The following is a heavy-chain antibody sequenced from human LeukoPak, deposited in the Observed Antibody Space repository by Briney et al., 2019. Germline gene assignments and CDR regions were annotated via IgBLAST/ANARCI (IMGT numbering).Heavy chain of an antibody. V-gene: IGHV4-59*01. D-gene: IGHD2-2*01. CDR3: ARAFLGPYCSSTSCYLDYYYYMDV. CDR2: IDYRGTT. J-gene: IGHJ6*03. CDR1: GASISNYY. Sequence: SETLSLTCSVSGASISNYYWSWIRQPPGKGLEWIGYIDYRGTTNYNPSLKSRVTISVDTSKNHFSLMLSSVTAVDTAVYYCARAFLGPYCSSTSCYLDYYYYMDVWGKGTTVTISS.